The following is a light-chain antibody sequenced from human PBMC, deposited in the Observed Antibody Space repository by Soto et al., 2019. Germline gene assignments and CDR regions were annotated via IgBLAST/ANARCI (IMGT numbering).Light chain of an antibody. Sequence: EIVMTQSPATLSVSPGERATLSCRASQSVFSSLAWYQQKPGQAPRLLIYGASSRATGIPDRFSGSGSETDFTLTISRLEPEDFAVYYCQQYGSSQTFGQGTKVDIK. CDR3: QQYGSSQT. V-gene: IGKV3-20*01. J-gene: IGKJ1*01. CDR2: GAS. CDR1: QSVFSS.